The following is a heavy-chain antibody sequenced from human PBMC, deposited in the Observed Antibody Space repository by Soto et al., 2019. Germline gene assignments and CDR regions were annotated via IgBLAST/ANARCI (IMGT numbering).Heavy chain of an antibody. J-gene: IGHJ3*02. V-gene: IGHV5-10-1*01. CDR2: IDPSDSYT. D-gene: IGHD1-20*01. Sequence: SRKISCKGSGYSFTSYWISWVRQMPGKGLEWMGRIDPSDSYTNYSPSFQGHVTTSADKSISTAYLQWSSLKASDTAMYYCARQNNWNDADAFDIWGQGTMVTVSS. CDR1: GYSFTSYW. CDR3: ARQNNWNDADAFDI.